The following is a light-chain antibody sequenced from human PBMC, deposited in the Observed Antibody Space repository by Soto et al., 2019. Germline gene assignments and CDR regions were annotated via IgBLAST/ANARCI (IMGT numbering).Light chain of an antibody. Sequence: IQMTQSPSSLSASVGDRVTITCRASQSIGKHLNWYQQKPGKAPKFLIYAASSLQSGVPSRFSGSGSGTDFTLTISSLQPEDFATYYCLQDYNYPRTFGPGTKVDIK. J-gene: IGKJ3*01. CDR3: LQDYNYPRT. CDR1: QSIGKH. CDR2: AAS. V-gene: IGKV1-6*01.